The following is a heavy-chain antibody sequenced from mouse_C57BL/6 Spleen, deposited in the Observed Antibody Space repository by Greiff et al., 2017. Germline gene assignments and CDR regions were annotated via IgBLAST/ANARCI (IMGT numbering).Heavy chain of an antibody. D-gene: IGHD1-1*01. CDR3: ARTHYYGSSHWYFDV. Sequence: EVQGVESGPELVKPGASVKISCKASGYSFTGYYMNWVKQSPEKSLEWIGEINPSTGGTTYNQKFKAKATLTVDKSSSTAYMQLKSLTSEDSAVYYCARTHYYGSSHWYFDVWGTGTTVTVSS. CDR2: INPSTGGT. V-gene: IGHV1-42*01. CDR1: GYSFTGYY. J-gene: IGHJ1*03.